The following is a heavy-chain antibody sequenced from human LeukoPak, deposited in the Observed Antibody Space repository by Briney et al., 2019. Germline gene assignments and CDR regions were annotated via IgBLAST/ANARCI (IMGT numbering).Heavy chain of an antibody. D-gene: IGHD3-22*01. CDR3: ARATNYYDSSGYWSRADAFDI. V-gene: IGHV1-18*01. Sequence: ASVKVSCKASGYTFTSYGISWVRQAPGQGLEWMGWISAYNGNTNYAQELQGRVTMTTDTSTSTAYMELSSLRSEDTAVYYCARATNYYDSSGYWSRADAFDIWGQGTMVTVSS. CDR2: ISAYNGNT. J-gene: IGHJ3*02. CDR1: GYTFTSYG.